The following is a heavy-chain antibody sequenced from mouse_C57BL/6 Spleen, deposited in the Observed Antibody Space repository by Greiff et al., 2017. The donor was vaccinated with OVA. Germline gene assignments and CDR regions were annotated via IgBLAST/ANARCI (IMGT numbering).Heavy chain of an antibody. CDR3: ARLYDYGFDY. CDR2: IRNKANGYTT. Sequence: EVQLVESGGGLVQPGGSLSLSCAASGFTFTDYYMSWVRQPPGKALEWLGFIRNKANGYTTEYSASVKGRFTISRDNSQSILYLQMNALRAEDSATYYCARLYDYGFDYWGQGTTLTVSS. J-gene: IGHJ2*01. V-gene: IGHV7-3*01. D-gene: IGHD2-4*01. CDR1: GFTFTDYY.